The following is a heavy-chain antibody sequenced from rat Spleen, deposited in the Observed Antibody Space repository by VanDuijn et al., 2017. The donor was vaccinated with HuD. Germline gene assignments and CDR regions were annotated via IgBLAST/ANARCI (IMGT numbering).Heavy chain of an antibody. V-gene: IGHV5-29*01. Sequence: EVQLVESGGGLVQPGRSLKLSCVASGFSFTNYGMAWVRQAPTKGLEWVATISNDGSSTYYRDSVKGRFIISRDNAKNSLYLQMDSLRSEDTATYYCARQRTLYYFDYWGQGVMVLVSS. CDR3: ARQRTLYYFDY. D-gene: IGHD3-1*01. CDR2: ISNDGSST. CDR1: GFSFTNYG. J-gene: IGHJ2*01.